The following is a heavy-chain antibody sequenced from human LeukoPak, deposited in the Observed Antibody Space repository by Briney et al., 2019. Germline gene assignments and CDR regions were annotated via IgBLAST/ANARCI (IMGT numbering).Heavy chain of an antibody. CDR3: ARGGGSSRWYPRYWFDP. Sequence: SETLSLTCALYGGSSSGYYWSWIRQPPGKWLEWIGENNHSGSTNENPSLKSGVTISVDTSKNQFSLMLSSVTAADTAVYYCARGGGSSRWYPRYWFDPWGQGTLVTVSS. CDR1: GGSSSGYY. CDR2: NNHSGST. V-gene: IGHV4-34*01. D-gene: IGHD6-13*01. J-gene: IGHJ5*02.